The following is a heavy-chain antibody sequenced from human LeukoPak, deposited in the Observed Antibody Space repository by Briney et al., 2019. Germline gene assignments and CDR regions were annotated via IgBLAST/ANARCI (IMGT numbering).Heavy chain of an antibody. CDR3: ARDRYDGSGYYPHDAFDI. Sequence: ASVKVSYKASGYTFTSYGISWVRQAPGQGLEWMGWISAYNGNTNYAQKLQGRVTMTTDTSTSTAYMELRSLRSDDTAVYYCARDRYDGSGYYPHDAFDIWGQGTMVTVSS. CDR2: ISAYNGNT. V-gene: IGHV1-18*01. CDR1: GYTFTSYG. J-gene: IGHJ3*02. D-gene: IGHD3-22*01.